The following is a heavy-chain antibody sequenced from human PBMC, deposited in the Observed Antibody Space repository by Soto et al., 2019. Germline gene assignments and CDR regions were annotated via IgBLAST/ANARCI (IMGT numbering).Heavy chain of an antibody. CDR3: AKSSYCSGGRCYYYGMDV. CDR1: GFRFSSYG. J-gene: IGHJ6*02. CDR2: ISYDGSNK. V-gene: IGHV3-30*18. Sequence: GGSLRLSCRTSGFRFSSYGMHWVRQAPGKGLEWVALISYDGSNKYYADSVKGRFTISRDNSKNTLYLQMNSLRAEDTAVYYCAKSSYCSGGRCYYYGMDVWGQGTTVTVSS. D-gene: IGHD2-15*01.